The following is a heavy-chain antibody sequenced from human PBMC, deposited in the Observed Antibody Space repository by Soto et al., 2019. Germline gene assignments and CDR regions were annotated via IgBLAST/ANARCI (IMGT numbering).Heavy chain of an antibody. J-gene: IGHJ5*02. V-gene: IGHV4-34*01. Sequence: SETLSLTCAVYGGSFSGYYWSWIRQPPGKGLEWIGEINHSGSTNYNPSLKSRVTISVDTSKNQFSLKLSSVTAADTAVYYCGRGTIGGRCQKFQYGFAPGGEETRATVT. CDR1: GGSFSGYY. D-gene: IGHD3-16*01. CDR2: INHSGST. CDR3: GRGTIGGRCQKFQYGFAP.